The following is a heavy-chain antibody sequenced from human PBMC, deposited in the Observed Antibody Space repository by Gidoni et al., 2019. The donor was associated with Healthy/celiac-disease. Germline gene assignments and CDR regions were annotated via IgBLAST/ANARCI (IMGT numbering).Heavy chain of an antibody. Sequence: EVQLVESGGGLVKPGGSLRLSCAASGFTFSSYSMNWVRQAPGKGLEWVSSISSSSSYIYYADSVKGRFTISRDNAKNSLYLQMNSLRAEDTAVYYCARGRVLRYFDHPGYAFDIWGQGTMVTVSS. CDR1: GFTFSSYS. V-gene: IGHV3-21*01. J-gene: IGHJ3*02. CDR2: ISSSSSYI. CDR3: ARGRVLRYFDHPGYAFDI. D-gene: IGHD3-9*01.